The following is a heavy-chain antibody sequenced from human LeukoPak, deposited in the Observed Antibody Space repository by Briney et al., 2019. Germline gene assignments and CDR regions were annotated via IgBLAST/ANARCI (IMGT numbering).Heavy chain of an antibody. J-gene: IGHJ3*01. CDR3: AKDPFAFRLGAFDS. Sequence: YLHWFQGRVTMTRDTSISTAHMELTRLRSDDTAVYYCAKDPFAFRLGAFDSWGQGTMVTVSS. D-gene: IGHD3-16*01. V-gene: IGHV1-2*02.